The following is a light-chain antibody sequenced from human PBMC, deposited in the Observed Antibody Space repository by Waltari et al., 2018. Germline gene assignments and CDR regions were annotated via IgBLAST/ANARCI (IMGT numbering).Light chain of an antibody. CDR2: DVS. CDR3: SSSTFTTLI. CDR1: SSDVGALDH. Sequence: QSALTQPASVSGSPGQSITTSCTGTSSDVGALDHVSWYQQHPGKPPKLMIYDVSSRPSGVSNRFSGSKSGNTASLTISGLQTEDEADYYCSSSTFTTLIFGGGTKLTVL. V-gene: IGLV2-14*03. J-gene: IGLJ2*01.